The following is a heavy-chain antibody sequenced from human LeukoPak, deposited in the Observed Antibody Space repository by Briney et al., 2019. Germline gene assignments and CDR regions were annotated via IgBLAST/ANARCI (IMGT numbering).Heavy chain of an antibody. V-gene: IGHV1-18*01. Sequence: ASVKVSCKASGYTFTSYGISWVRQAPGQGLEWMGWISAYNGNTNYAQKLQGRVAMTTDTSTSTAYMELRSLRSDDTAVYYCARDPLVVRGVGEHAFDIWGQRTMVTVSS. CDR3: ARDPLVVRGVGEHAFDI. CDR1: GYTFTSYG. J-gene: IGHJ3*02. D-gene: IGHD3-10*01. CDR2: ISAYNGNT.